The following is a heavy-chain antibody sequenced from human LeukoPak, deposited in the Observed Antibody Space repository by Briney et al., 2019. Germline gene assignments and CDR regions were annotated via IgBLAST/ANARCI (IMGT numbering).Heavy chain of an antibody. Sequence: SETLSLTCIVSRGSISKYYWSWIRQSPGKGLEWIGYISYSGSTKYNPSFKSRVTMSVDKSKNLFSLKLSSVTAADTAVYYCARFNYYGSGSYYNPYYFDYWGQGTLVTVSS. D-gene: IGHD3-10*01. J-gene: IGHJ4*02. CDR1: RGSISKYY. CDR3: ARFNYYGSGSYYNPYYFDY. V-gene: IGHV4-59*12. CDR2: ISYSGST.